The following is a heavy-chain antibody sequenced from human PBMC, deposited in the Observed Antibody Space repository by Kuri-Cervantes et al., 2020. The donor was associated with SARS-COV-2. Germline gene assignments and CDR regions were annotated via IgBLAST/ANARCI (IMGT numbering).Heavy chain of an antibody. CDR1: GFQFSGYW. J-gene: IGHJ4*02. CDR3: VRDHLFAFDY. D-gene: IGHD3-16*01. Sequence: GGSLRLSCAASGFQFSGYWMSWVRQAPGKGLEWVAKIKEDGSETYYADSVKGRFSISRDNAKNSLFLQMNSLRAEDTAVYYCVRDHLFAFDYWGQGTLVTVSS. V-gene: IGHV3-7*01. CDR2: IKEDGSET.